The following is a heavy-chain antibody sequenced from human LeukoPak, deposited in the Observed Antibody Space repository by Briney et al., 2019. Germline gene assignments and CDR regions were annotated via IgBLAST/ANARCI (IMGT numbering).Heavy chain of an antibody. Sequence: GGSLRLSSAASGFTFSSYGMHWVRQAPGKGLEWVAFIRYDGSNKYYADSVKGRFTISRDNSKNTLYLQMNSLRAEDTAVYYCAKDRAVYYYMDVWGKGTTVTVSS. CDR2: IRYDGSNK. CDR1: GFTFSSYG. V-gene: IGHV3-30*02. CDR3: AKDRAVYYYMDV. J-gene: IGHJ6*03.